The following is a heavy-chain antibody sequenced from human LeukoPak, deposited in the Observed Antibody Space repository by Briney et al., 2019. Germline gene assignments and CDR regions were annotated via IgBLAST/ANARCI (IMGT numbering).Heavy chain of an antibody. V-gene: IGHV4-59*01. J-gene: IGHJ3*02. Sequence: SETLSLTCTVSGGSISSYYWSWIRQPPGKGLEWIGYIYYSGSTNYNPSLKSRVTISVDTSKNQFSLKLSSVTAADTAVYYCARERQPNDAFDIWGQGTMVTVSS. D-gene: IGHD1-14*01. CDR1: GGSISSYY. CDR2: IYYSGST. CDR3: ARERQPNDAFDI.